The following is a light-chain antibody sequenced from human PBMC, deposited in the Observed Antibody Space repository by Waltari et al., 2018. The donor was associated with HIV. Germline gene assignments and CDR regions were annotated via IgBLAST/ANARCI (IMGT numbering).Light chain of an antibody. J-gene: IGLJ1*01. CDR1: NLGDRY. CDR3: QGWDSDTNV. V-gene: IGLV3-1*01. CDR2: QHD. Sequence: DNLGDRYISWYQQRPGQSPDLIIYQHDKRPSGVPERFSGSTSGNTATLTISGTQPIDEAEYYCQGWDSDTNVFGSGTRVTVL.